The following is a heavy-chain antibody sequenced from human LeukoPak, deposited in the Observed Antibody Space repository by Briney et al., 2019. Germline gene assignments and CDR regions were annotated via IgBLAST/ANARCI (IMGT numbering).Heavy chain of an antibody. CDR1: DGFISSGGYY. CDR2: IYSSGST. CDR3: ARAPGYSSSWLFDY. V-gene: IGHV4-31*03. D-gene: IGHD6-13*01. Sequence: PSETLSLTCTVSDGFISSGGYYWSWIRQHPGKGLEWIGYIYSSGSTYYNPSLKSRVTISVDTSKNQFSLKLSSVTAADTAVYYCARAPGYSSSWLFDYWGQGTLVTVSS. J-gene: IGHJ4*02.